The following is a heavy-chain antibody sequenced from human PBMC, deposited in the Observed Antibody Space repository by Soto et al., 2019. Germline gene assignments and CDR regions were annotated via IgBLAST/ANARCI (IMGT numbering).Heavy chain of an antibody. CDR1: GGSISSYY. D-gene: IGHD6-13*01. CDR3: ARGYIAAPFDY. V-gene: IGHV4-59*01. CDR2: IYYSGST. J-gene: IGHJ4*02. Sequence: SETLSLTCTVSGGSISSYYWSWIRQPPGKGLEWIGYIYYSGSTNYNPSLKSRVTISVDTSKNQFSLKLSSVTAADTAVYYCARGYIAAPFDYWGQGTLVTVS.